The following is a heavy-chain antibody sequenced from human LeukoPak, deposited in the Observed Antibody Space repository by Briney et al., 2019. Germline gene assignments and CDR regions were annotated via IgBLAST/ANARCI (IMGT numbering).Heavy chain of an antibody. CDR2: ISSNGGST. Sequence: GGSLRLSCAASGFTFSSYAMHWVRQAPGKGLEYVSAISSNGGSTYYANSVKGRFTISRDKSKNTLYLQMGSLGAEDMAVYYCARESPKYYDILTGPTYYFDYWGQGTLVTVSS. V-gene: IGHV3-64*01. CDR1: GFTFSSYA. CDR3: ARESPKYYDILTGPTYYFDY. J-gene: IGHJ4*02. D-gene: IGHD3-9*01.